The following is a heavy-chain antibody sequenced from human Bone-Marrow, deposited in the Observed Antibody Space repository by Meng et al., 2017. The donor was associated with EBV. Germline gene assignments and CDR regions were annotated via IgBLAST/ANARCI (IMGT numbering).Heavy chain of an antibody. CDR2: LYYTGNT. V-gene: IGHV4-39*02. D-gene: IGHD6-19*01. CDR3: ARESSGYSSGFDH. Sequence: RRLQESGPGLVKPSATPSLTCAVSGGSISSSSYYWGWIRQPPGKGLEWIGSLYYTGNTYYNPSLKSRVTIFVDTSKTQFSLKLNSVTAADTAVYYCARESSGYSSGFDHWGQGTLVTVAS. J-gene: IGHJ4*02. CDR1: GGSISSSSYY.